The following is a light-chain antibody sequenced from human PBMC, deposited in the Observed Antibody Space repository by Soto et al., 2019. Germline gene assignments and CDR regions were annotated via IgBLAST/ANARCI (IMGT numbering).Light chain of an antibody. CDR2: AAS. CDR1: QRISTN. V-gene: IGKV1-39*01. J-gene: IGKJ3*01. CDR3: QQRYSFPLT. Sequence: DIQMTQSPSSLSAPIGDRVTITCRASQRISTNLNWYQQKPGKAPKVLIYAASTLQSGVPSRFSGSGSGTDFSLTISSLQPEDFATYYCQQRYSFPLTFGPGTKVHMK.